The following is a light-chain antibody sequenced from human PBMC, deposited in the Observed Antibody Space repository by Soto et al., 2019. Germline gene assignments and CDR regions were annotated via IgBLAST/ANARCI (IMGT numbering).Light chain of an antibody. CDR2: SAS. Sequence: QLTQSPSSLSASVGDRVTITCRASQSIDIYLHWYQQKPGKAPKLLIYSASSSQRGVPSRFSGSGSGTDFTLTISSLQPEDSATYYRHQSYSHPPFGPGTKVDIK. CDR1: QSIDIY. J-gene: IGKJ1*01. CDR3: HQSYSHPP. V-gene: IGKV1-39*01.